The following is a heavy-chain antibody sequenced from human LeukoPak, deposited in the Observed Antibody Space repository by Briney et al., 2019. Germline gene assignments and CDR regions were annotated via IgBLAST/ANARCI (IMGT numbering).Heavy chain of an antibody. J-gene: IGHJ4*02. CDR2: MNPSGDLT. D-gene: IGHD3-10*01. Sequence: GGSLRLSCAASGFIFSSYGMSWVRQAPGKGLEWVSTMNPSGDLTYYADSVKGRFTISRDNSKNTLYLQMNSLRAEDTAVYYCARGGYMVRGVIGYWGQGTLVTVSS. CDR3: ARGGYMVRGVIGY. CDR1: GFIFSSYG. V-gene: IGHV3-23*01.